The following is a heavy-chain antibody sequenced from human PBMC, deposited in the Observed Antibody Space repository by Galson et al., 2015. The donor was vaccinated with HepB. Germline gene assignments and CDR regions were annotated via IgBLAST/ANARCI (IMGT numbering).Heavy chain of an antibody. CDR1: GFTFSSYG. CDR3: AKESGIPRYGAYFDY. J-gene: IGHJ4*02. V-gene: IGHV3-33*05. CDR2: ISYDGSVQ. D-gene: IGHD4/OR15-4a*01. Sequence: SLRLSCAASGFTFSSYGIHWVRQAPGKGLEWVAVISYDGSVQYYADSVKGRFTISRDNSQNTLYLQMNSLKPEDTAVYYCAKESGIPRYGAYFDYWGQGTQVTVSS.